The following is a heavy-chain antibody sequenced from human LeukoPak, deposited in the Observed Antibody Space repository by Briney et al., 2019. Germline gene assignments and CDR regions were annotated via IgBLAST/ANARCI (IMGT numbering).Heavy chain of an antibody. J-gene: IGHJ3*02. Sequence: SETLSLTCTVSGYSISSGSYWGWIRQPPGKGLEWIGSIHHSGSTYYNPSLKSRVTISVDTSKNQFSLKLSSVTAADTAVYYCARDMITFGETGEWAFDIWGQGTMVTVSS. D-gene: IGHD3-16*01. CDR3: ARDMITFGETGEWAFDI. CDR2: IHHSGST. CDR1: GYSISSGSY. V-gene: IGHV4-38-2*02.